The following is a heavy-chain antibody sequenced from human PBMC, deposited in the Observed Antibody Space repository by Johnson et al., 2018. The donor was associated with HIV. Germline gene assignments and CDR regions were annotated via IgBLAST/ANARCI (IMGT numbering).Heavy chain of an antibody. CDR3: AVGIQLWFASEGDAFDI. J-gene: IGHJ3*02. CDR1: GFTFSSYD. D-gene: IGHD5-18*01. CDR2: FSGSGGST. Sequence: VQLVESGGVVVQPGGSLRLSCVASGFTFSSYDMHWVRQATGKGLEWVSGFSGSGGSTYYADSVRGRFTISRDNAKNTLYLQMNYLTPEDTTMYYCAVGIQLWFASEGDAFDIWGQGTMVTVSS. V-gene: IGHV3-23*04.